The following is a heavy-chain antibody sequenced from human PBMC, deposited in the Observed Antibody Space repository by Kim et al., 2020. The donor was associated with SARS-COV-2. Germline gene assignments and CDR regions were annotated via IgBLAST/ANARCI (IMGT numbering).Heavy chain of an antibody. D-gene: IGHD6-6*01. V-gene: IGHV3-23*01. CDR1: GFTFSNYA. J-gene: IGHJ4*02. CDR2: ISTSGGDT. Sequence: GGSLRLSCAASGFTFSNYAMYWVRQAPGRGLEWVSAISTSGGDTFYAESIEGRFTISRDNSKYTLYLQMNSLRAEDTALYYCAKGSSSYYFESWGQGSLV. CDR3: AKGSSSYYFES.